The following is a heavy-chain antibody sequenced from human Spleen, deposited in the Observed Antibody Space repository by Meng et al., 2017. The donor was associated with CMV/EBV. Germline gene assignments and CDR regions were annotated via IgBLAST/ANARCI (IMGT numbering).Heavy chain of an antibody. CDR1: GFTFSSYA. V-gene: IGHV4-38-2*01. CDR3: ARARFDY. Sequence: ESLKISCAASGFTFSSYAMSWVRQPPGKGLEWIGSIYHSGSTYYNPSLKSRVTISVDTSKNQFSLKLSSVTAADTAVYYCARARFDYWGQGTLVTVSS. CDR2: IYHSGST. J-gene: IGHJ4*02.